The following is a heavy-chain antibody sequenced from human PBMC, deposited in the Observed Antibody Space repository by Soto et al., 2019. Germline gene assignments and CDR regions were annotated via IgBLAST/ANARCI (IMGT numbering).Heavy chain of an antibody. CDR2: IYYSGST. Sequence: PSETLSLTCTVSGGSISSGGYYWSWIRQHPGKGLEWIGYIYYSGSTYYNPSLKSRVTISVDTSKNQFSLKLSSVTAADTAVYYCARGRPGYYYGMDVWGQGTTVTVSS. V-gene: IGHV4-31*03. CDR1: GGSISSGGYY. J-gene: IGHJ6*02. CDR3: ARGRPGYYYGMDV.